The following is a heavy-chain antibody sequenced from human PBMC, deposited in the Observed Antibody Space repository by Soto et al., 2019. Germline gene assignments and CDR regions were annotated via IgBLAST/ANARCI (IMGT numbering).Heavy chain of an antibody. CDR2: ISGSGGST. Sequence: GGSLRLSCAASGFTFSSYAMSWVRQAPGKGLEWVSAISGSGGSTYYADSVKGRFTISRDNSKNTLYPQMNSLRAEDTAVYYCAKELEVATTPSPFDYWGQGTLVTVSS. J-gene: IGHJ4*02. D-gene: IGHD5-12*01. V-gene: IGHV3-23*01. CDR1: GFTFSSYA. CDR3: AKELEVATTPSPFDY.